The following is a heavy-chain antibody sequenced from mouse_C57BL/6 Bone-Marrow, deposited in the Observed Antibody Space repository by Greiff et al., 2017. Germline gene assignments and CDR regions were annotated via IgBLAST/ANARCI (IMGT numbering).Heavy chain of an antibody. D-gene: IGHD1-1*01. CDR3: TGRYYSSSSPYYIDV. V-gene: IGHV6-3*01. CDR1: GFTFSNYW. Sequence: EVKLVESGGGLVQPGGSMKLSCVASGFTFSNYWMNWVRQSPEKGLEWVAQIRLRSDTYATPYAESVTGRFTISRDDSNSIVFLQMNNLRSEDTGIYYCTGRYYSSSSPYYIDVWGTGTSVTVSS. CDR2: IRLRSDTYAT. J-gene: IGHJ1*03.